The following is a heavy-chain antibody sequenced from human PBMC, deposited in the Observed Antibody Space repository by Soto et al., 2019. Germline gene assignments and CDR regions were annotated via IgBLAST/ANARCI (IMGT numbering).Heavy chain of an antibody. CDR2: INPNNGNT. CDR1: GYTFTDNG. Sequence: QVQLVQSGAEVKKPGASVKVSCKASGYTFTDNGVSWMRQAPGQGLEWMGWINPNNGNTKYAQNSQGRITMNTDTSTSTAYVELRKPGSDETALYYLARSSISGIFYYYFWGQGTLVTVAS. D-gene: IGHD3-22*01. J-gene: IGHJ4*02. CDR3: ARSSISGIFYYYF. V-gene: IGHV1-18*01.